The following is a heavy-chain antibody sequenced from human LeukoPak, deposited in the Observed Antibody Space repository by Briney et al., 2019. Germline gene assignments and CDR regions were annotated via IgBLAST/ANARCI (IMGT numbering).Heavy chain of an antibody. CDR3: ARDPGYCSSTSCRGGFDP. J-gene: IGHJ5*02. CDR1: GGTFSSYA. V-gene: IGHV1-69*05. CDR2: IIPIFGTA. D-gene: IGHD2-2*03. Sequence: GASVKVSCKASGGTFSSYAISWVRQAPGQGLEWMGGIIPIFGTANYVQKFQGRVTITTDESTSTAYMELSSLRSEDTAVYYCARDPGYCSSTSCRGGFDPWGQGTLVTVSS.